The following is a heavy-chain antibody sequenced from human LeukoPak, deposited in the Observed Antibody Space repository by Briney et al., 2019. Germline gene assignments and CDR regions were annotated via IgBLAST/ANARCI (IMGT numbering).Heavy chain of an antibody. V-gene: IGHV4-34*01. CDR3: ARGNIVVVTAWFDY. D-gene: IGHD2-21*02. J-gene: IGHJ4*02. Sequence: PSETLSLTCAVYGGSFSGYYWSWIRQPPGKGLEWIGEINHSGSTNYNPSLKSRVTISVGTSKNQFSLKLSSVTAADTAVYYCARGNIVVVTAWFDYWGQGTLVTVSS. CDR1: GGSFSGYY. CDR2: INHSGST.